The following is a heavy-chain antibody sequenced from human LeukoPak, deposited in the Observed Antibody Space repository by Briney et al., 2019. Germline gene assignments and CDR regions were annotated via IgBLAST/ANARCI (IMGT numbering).Heavy chain of an antibody. V-gene: IGHV1-46*01. CDR2: INPSGGST. D-gene: IGHD3-10*01. CDR3: ARAILVRGAGYYYYMDV. J-gene: IGHJ6*03. Sequence: ASVKVSCKASGYTFTSYYLYWVRQAPGQGLEWMGIINPSGGSTNYAQKFQGRVTMTRDTSTSTAYMELSSLRSEDTAVYYCARAILVRGAGYYYYMDVWDKGTTVTVSS. CDR1: GYTFTSYY.